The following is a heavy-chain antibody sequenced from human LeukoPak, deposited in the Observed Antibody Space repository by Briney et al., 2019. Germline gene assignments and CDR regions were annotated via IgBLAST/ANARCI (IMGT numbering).Heavy chain of an antibody. J-gene: IGHJ4*02. CDR3: AREYTMIVVVRGYFDY. V-gene: IGHV1-2*02. CDR2: INPNSGGT. D-gene: IGHD3-22*01. Sequence: ASVKVSCKPSGYTFTGYYRHSVRQAPGQGLEWMGWINPNSGGTNYAQKFQGRVTMTRDTSISTAYMELSRLRSDDTAVYYCAREYTMIVVVRGYFDYWGQGTLVTVSS. CDR1: GYTFTGYY.